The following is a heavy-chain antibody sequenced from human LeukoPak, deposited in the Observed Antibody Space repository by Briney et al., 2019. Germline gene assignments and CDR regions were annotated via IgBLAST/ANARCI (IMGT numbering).Heavy chain of an antibody. Sequence: PGGSLRLSCAASGFTFSSYSMNWVRQAPGKGLEWVSSISSSSSYIYYADSVKGRFTISRDNAKNSLYLQMNSLRAEDTAVYYCAASAVDTAMDYFDYWSQGTLVTVSS. CDR1: GFTFSSYS. CDR2: ISSSSSYI. V-gene: IGHV3-21*01. J-gene: IGHJ4*02. CDR3: AASAVDTAMDYFDY. D-gene: IGHD5-18*01.